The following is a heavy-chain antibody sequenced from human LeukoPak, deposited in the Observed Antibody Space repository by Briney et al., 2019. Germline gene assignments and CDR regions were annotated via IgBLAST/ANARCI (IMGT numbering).Heavy chain of an antibody. CDR2: LWYDGSNE. V-gene: IGHV3-33*06. CDR1: GFTFSSFA. D-gene: IGHD6-13*01. CDR3: VKDRTGSWSFDY. Sequence: PGRSLSLSCAASGFTFSSFAMHWVRQAPGKGLEWVAVLWYDGSNELYGDSVRGRFTISRDNTKNTLYLQMNSLRAEDTAVYYCVKDRTGSWSFDYWGQGTLVTVSS. J-gene: IGHJ4*02.